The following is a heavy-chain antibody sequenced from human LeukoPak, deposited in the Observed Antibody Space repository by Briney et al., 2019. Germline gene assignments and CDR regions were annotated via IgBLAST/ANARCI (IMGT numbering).Heavy chain of an antibody. J-gene: IGHJ4*02. D-gene: IGHD6-19*01. Sequence: PGRSLRLSCAASGFTFSSYAMHWVRQAPGKGLEWVAVISYDGSNKYYADSVKGRFTISRDNSKNTLYLQMNGLRAEDTAVYYCAREPYSSGWYSSYYFDYGGQGTLVTVS. V-gene: IGHV3-30-3*01. CDR2: ISYDGSNK. CDR3: AREPYSSGWYSSYYFDY. CDR1: GFTFSSYA.